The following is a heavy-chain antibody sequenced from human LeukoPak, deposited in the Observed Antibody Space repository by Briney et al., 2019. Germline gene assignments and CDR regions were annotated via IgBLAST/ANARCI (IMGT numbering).Heavy chain of an antibody. CDR3: ASLNYDSSGHHDYYYYGMDV. D-gene: IGHD3-22*01. CDR1: GYTFTGYY. Sequence: GASVKVSCKASGYTFTGYYMHWVRQAPGQGLEWMGRINPNSGGTNYAQKFQGRVTITADESTSTAYMELSSLRSEDMAVYYCASLNYDSSGHHDYYYYGMDVWGQGTTVTVSS. CDR2: INPNSGGT. J-gene: IGHJ6*02. V-gene: IGHV1-2*06.